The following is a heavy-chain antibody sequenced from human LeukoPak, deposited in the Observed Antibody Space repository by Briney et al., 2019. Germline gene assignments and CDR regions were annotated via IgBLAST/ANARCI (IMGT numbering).Heavy chain of an antibody. CDR1: GFPFSAYA. V-gene: IGHV3-23*01. CDR2: IRGSGETT. J-gene: IGHJ4*02. CDR3: AKGLSSGTGRGFDY. D-gene: IGHD3/OR15-3a*01. Sequence: PGGSLRLSCVASGFPFSAYAMSWVRQAPGKGLEWVSGIRGSGETTYYAESVKGRFIIQRDNSKNTLYLQMNSLRAEDTALYYCAKGLSSGTGRGFDYWGQGTLVTVSS.